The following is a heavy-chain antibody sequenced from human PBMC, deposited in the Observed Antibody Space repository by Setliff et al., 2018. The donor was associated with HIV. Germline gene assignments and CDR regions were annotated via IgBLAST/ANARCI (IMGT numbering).Heavy chain of an antibody. D-gene: IGHD3-9*01. CDR1: DYSISSGYY. CDR2: IYYSGST. V-gene: IGHV4-38-2*01. Sequence: SETLSLTCAVSDYSISSGYYWGWIRQPPGKGLEWIGSIYYSGSTYYNPSLKSRVTISVDTSKNQFSLKMSSVTAADTAVYYCARGGYYDILTGYSNGFDYWGQGTLVTVSS. J-gene: IGHJ4*02. CDR3: ARGGYYDILTGYSNGFDY.